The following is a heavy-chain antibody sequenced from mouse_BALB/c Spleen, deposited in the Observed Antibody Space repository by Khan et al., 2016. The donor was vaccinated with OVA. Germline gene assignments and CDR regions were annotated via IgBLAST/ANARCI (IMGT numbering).Heavy chain of an antibody. D-gene: IGHD4-1*01. CDR2: ISSGGDYT. V-gene: IGHV5-6*01. J-gene: IGHJ3*01. CDR1: GFTFSSYS. Sequence: EVELVESGGDLVKPGGSLKLSCAASGFTFSSYSMSWVRQTPDKRLEWVASISSGGDYTYYPDSVKGRFTISRDNAKNTLYLQMSDLKSEDTAMYYCADHLTGSLDDWGQGTLVTVSA. CDR3: ADHLTGSLDD.